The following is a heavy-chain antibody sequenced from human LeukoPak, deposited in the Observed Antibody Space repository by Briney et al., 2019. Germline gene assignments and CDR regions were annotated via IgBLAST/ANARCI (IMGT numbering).Heavy chain of an antibody. V-gene: IGHV4-39*07. CDR1: GGSISSSSYY. Sequence: PSETLSLTCTVSGGSISSSSYYWGWIRQPPGKGLEWIGSIYYSGSTYYNPSLKSRVTISVDTSKNQFSLKLSSVTAADTAVYYCARLHWNDFDYWGQGTLVTVSS. CDR2: IYYSGST. D-gene: IGHD1-1*01. CDR3: ARLHWNDFDY. J-gene: IGHJ4*02.